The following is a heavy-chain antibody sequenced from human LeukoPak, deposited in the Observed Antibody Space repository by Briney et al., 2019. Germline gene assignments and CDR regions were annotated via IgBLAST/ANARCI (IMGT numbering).Heavy chain of an antibody. J-gene: IGHJ4*02. Sequence: SETLPLTCSVSGDSISSSSYYWGWIRQPPGKGLEWIGSMSYIRTVYYNPSLKSRVTISVDTSKNQFSLKLSSATAADTAVYYCARHYGDDSSGYYFDYWGQGTLVTVSS. CDR3: ARHYGDDSSGYYFDY. V-gene: IGHV4-39*01. CDR2: MSYIRTV. CDR1: GDSISSSSYY. D-gene: IGHD3-22*01.